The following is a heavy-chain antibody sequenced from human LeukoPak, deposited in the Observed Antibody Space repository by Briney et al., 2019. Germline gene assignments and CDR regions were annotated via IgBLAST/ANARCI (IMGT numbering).Heavy chain of an antibody. Sequence: GGSLRLSCAAFGFSFSSYSMNWVRQAPGKGLEWVSSISSSSSYIYYADSVKGRFTISRDNAKNSLYVQMDSLSAEDTAVYYSATDYGGSWDVWGKGTTVTVSS. CDR1: GFSFSSYS. J-gene: IGHJ6*04. D-gene: IGHD4-17*01. CDR3: ATDYGGSWDV. CDR2: ISSSSSYI. V-gene: IGHV3-21*01.